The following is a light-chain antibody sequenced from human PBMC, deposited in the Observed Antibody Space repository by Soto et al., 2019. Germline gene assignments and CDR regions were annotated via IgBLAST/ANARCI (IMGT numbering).Light chain of an antibody. V-gene: IGKV1-12*01. J-gene: IGKJ1*01. Sequence: IQMTQSPSSGSASVGDTVTITCRASQAINSRLAWFQQQPGRPPKYVIQAATMLQSGFPSRFAVSGSGRDFTLNIHTLQPVDAATYSCLHVANFPLTFGQETKVE. CDR3: LHVANFPLT. CDR2: AAT. CDR1: QAINSR.